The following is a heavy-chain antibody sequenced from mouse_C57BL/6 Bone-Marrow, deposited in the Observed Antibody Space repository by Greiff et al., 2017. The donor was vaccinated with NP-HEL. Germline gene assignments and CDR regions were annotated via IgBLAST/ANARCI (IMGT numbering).Heavy chain of an antibody. CDR1: GYTFTDYY. V-gene: IGHV1-26*01. CDR2: INPNNGGT. J-gene: IGHJ2*01. Sequence: VQLQQSGPELVKPGASVKISCKASGYTFTDYYINWVKQSHGKSLEWIGDINPNNGGTSYNQKFKGKATLTVDKSSSTAYMELRSLTSEDSAVYYCARRYYYGSSPLDYWGQGTTLTVSS. D-gene: IGHD1-1*01. CDR3: ARRYYYGSSPLDY.